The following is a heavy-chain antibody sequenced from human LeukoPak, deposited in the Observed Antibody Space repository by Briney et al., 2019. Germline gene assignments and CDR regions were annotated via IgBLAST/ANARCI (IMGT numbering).Heavy chain of an antibody. CDR2: INSDGSST. Sequence: GGSLRLSCAASGFTFSSSWMHWVRQAPEKGLVWVSRINSDGSSTSYADSVKGRFTISRDNSKNTLYLQMNSLRAEDTAVYYCAKDAAPIVLMVYATDYWGQGTLVTVSS. D-gene: IGHD2-8*01. CDR1: GFTFSSSW. V-gene: IGHV3-74*01. CDR3: AKDAAPIVLMVYATDY. J-gene: IGHJ4*02.